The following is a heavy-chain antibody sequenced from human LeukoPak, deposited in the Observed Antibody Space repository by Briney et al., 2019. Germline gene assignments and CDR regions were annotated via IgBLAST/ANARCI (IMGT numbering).Heavy chain of an antibody. Sequence: PGGSLRLSCAASGFSFSYYRMSRGRQAPGKGLEWEANIKQDGSEKYYVDSVKGRFTISRDNAKKSLYLQMNSLRAEDTAVYYCAKDAEVGTLFGVLSRYNWFDPWGQGALVTVSS. CDR1: GFSFSYYR. D-gene: IGHD3-3*01. J-gene: IGHJ5*02. CDR3: AKDAEVGTLFGVLSRYNWFDP. CDR2: IKQDGSEK. V-gene: IGHV3-7*01.